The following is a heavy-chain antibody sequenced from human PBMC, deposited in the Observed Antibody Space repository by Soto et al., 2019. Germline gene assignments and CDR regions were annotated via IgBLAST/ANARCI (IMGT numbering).Heavy chain of an antibody. CDR2: IYYSGST. CDR3: ARPLLTAAGPSNWFDP. V-gene: IGHV4-39*01. D-gene: IGHD6-13*01. CDR1: GGSISSSSYY. Sequence: SETLSLTCTVSGGSISSSSYYWGWIRQPPGKGLEWIGSIYYSGSTYYNPSLKSRVTISVDTSKNQFSLKLSSVTAADTTVYYCARPLLTAAGPSNWFDPWGQGTLVTVSS. J-gene: IGHJ5*02.